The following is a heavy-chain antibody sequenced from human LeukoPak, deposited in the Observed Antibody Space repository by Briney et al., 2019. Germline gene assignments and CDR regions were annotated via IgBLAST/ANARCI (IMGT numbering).Heavy chain of an antibody. Sequence: SETLSLTCAVSGGSISSSNWRSWVRQPPGKGLEWIGEIYHSGSTNYNPSLKSRVTISVDKSKNQFSLKLSSVTAADTAVYYCARDHGNDFWSGYYFDYWGQGTLVTVSS. V-gene: IGHV4-4*02. CDR2: IYHSGST. CDR1: GGSISSSNW. CDR3: ARDHGNDFWSGYYFDY. J-gene: IGHJ4*02. D-gene: IGHD3-3*01.